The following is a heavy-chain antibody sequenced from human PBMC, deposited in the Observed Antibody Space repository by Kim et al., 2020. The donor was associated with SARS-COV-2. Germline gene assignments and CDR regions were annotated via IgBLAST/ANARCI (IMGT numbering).Heavy chain of an antibody. CDR2: ISYDGSNK. V-gene: IGHV3-30*18. J-gene: IGHJ4*02. CDR3: AKDVYGGDFDY. D-gene: IGHD2-8*01. Sequence: GGSLRLSCAPSGFTFSSYGMHWVRQAPGKGLEWVAVISYDGSNKYYADSVKGRFTISRDNSKNTLYLQMNSLRAEDTAVYYCAKDVYGGDFDYWGQGTLVTVSS. CDR1: GFTFSSYG.